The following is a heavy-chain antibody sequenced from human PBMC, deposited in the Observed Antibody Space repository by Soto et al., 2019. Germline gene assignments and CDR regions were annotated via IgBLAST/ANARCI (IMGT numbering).Heavy chain of an antibody. J-gene: IGHJ4*02. D-gene: IGHD2-15*01. CDR2: IYYTGST. V-gene: IGHV4-59*01. CDR1: GSSINDYY. CDR3: VRDTAPIAY. Sequence: QVQLQESGPGLVKPSETLSLTCTVSGSSINDYYWSWIRQPPGKGLEWIGCIYYTGSTHYNPSLKGRVTISVDTSKNQFSLKLSSVTAADSAVYFCVRDTAPIAYWGQGTLVTVSS.